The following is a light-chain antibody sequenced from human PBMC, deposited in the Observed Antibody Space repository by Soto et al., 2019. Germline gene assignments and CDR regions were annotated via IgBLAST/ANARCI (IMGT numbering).Light chain of an antibody. J-gene: IGKJ1*01. CDR1: QNFGSY. CDR3: QQRYNWPLT. CDR2: DAS. Sequence: EIVLTQSPATLSLSPGERATLSCRASQNFGSYLAWYQQTFGQAPRLLIYDASNRATGIPARFSGSGSATAFTLTISSLEPEDFAVYYCQQRYNWPLTFGQGTKVDIK. V-gene: IGKV3-11*01.